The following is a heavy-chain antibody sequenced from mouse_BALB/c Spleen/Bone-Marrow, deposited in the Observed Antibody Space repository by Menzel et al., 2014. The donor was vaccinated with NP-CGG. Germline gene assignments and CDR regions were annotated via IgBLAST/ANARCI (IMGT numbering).Heavy chain of an antibody. J-gene: IGHJ3*01. Sequence: VKLVESGAELVRPGASVTLSCKASGYTFTDYEMHWLKQTPVHGLEWIGAIDPETGGTAYNQKLKGRATLTTDKSSSTAYMELRSLTSEDSAVYYCTRLDSSGYGAYWGQGTLVTVSA. V-gene: IGHV1-15*01. CDR1: GYTFTDYE. CDR3: TRLDSSGYGAY. CDR2: IDPETGGT. D-gene: IGHD3-2*01.